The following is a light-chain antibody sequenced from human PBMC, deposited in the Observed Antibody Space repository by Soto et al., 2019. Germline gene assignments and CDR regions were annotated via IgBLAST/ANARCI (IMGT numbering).Light chain of an antibody. CDR1: SSDVGAYDY. V-gene: IGLV2-8*01. CDR2: EVN. J-gene: IGLJ1*01. Sequence: QSVLTQPASVSGAPGQSITISCTGTSSDVGAYDYVSWYQQHPGKAPKLMIYEVNKRPSGVANRFSGSKSGNTASLTISGFGVEDEADYYCCCFSYRNNCLYVFGTGTKVTVL. CDR3: CCFSYRNNCLYV.